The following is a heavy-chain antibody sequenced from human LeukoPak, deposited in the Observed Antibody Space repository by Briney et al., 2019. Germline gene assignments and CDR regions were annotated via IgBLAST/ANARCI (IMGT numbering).Heavy chain of an antibody. V-gene: IGHV3-30*18. Sequence: PGGSLRPSCAASGFTFSSYGMHWVRQAPGKGLEWVAVISYDGSNKYYADSVKGRFTISRDNSKNTLYLQMNSLRAEDTAVYYCAKGPVAYDYALSEYFQHWGQGTLVTVSS. J-gene: IGHJ1*01. D-gene: IGHD3-16*01. CDR1: GFTFSSYG. CDR3: AKGPVAYDYALSEYFQH. CDR2: ISYDGSNK.